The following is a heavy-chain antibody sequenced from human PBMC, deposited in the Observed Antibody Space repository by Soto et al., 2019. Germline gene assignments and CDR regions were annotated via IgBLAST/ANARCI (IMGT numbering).Heavy chain of an antibody. Sequence: QIQLVQSGGEVKKPGASVKVSCKSSGYKFISLSITWVRQAPGQGLEWMGRISAYNGNTNYAQKLQGRVTMTTDTSTNTAYMELRSLRSDDTAVYYCARGAFCGGAPGCRDMDVWGQGTTVTVSS. CDR2: ISAYNGNT. CDR3: ARGAFCGGAPGCRDMDV. CDR1: GYKFISLS. J-gene: IGHJ6*02. D-gene: IGHD2-21*01. V-gene: IGHV1-18*01.